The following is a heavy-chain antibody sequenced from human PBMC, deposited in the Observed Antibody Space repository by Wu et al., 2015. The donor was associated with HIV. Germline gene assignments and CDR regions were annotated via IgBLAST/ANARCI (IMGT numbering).Heavy chain of an antibody. V-gene: IGHV1-69*01. CDR3: VTSSNFRNSGRDYYYIDV. CDR2: IIPIFGTA. CDR1: GYTSTGHY. J-gene: IGHJ6*03. D-gene: IGHD6-13*01. Sequence: QVQLLQSGAEVKKPGASVKVSCQTSGYTSTGHYTHWVRQAPGQGLEWMGGIIPIFGTANYAQKFQGRVTITADESTSTAYMELSSLRSDDTAVYYCVTSSNFRNSGRDYYYIDVWGKGTTVIVSS.